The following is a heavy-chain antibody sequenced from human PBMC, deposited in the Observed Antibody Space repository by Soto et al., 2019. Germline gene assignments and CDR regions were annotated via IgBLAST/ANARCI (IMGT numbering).Heavy chain of an antibody. CDR1: GYTFTIYD. D-gene: IGHD4-17*01. J-gene: IGHJ4*02. CDR3: ARLPFGTTVTYPDH. Sequence: QVQLVQSGAEVKKPGASVKVSCKASGYTFTIYDVNWVRQAPGQGLEWMGWMNPNSGDTVYAQKFQGRVTMTSNTYISTAYMELNSLRSEDTAMYYCARLPFGTTVTYPDHWGQGTLVTVSS. V-gene: IGHV1-8*01. CDR2: MNPNSGDT.